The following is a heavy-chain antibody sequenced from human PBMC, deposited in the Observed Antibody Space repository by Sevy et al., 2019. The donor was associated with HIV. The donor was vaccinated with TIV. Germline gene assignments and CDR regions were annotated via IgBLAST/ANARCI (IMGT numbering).Heavy chain of an antibody. Sequence: GGSLRLSCAASGFTFSSYEMNWVRQAPGKGLEWVSYISSSGSTIYYADSVKGRFTISRDNAKNSLYLQMNSLRAEDTAVYYCAGSGGRGGVDYWGQGTLVTVSS. D-gene: IGHD2-15*01. CDR2: ISSSGSTI. CDR3: AGSGGRGGVDY. V-gene: IGHV3-48*03. J-gene: IGHJ4*02. CDR1: GFTFSSYE.